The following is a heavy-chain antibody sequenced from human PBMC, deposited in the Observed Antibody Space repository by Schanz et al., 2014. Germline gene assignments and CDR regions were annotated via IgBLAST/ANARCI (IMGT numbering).Heavy chain of an antibody. D-gene: IGHD1-26*01. CDR2: ISRDGTTS. Sequence: EQMVESGGGLVQPGGSLRLSCAASGFIFNDYYMNWIRQAPGKGLEWLSYISRDGTTSYYADSVKGRFTISRDNAKNSLYLQMNSLRAEDTAVYYCARESGAYSPFDYWGQGSLVTVSS. V-gene: IGHV3-11*04. J-gene: IGHJ4*02. CDR3: ARESGAYSPFDY. CDR1: GFIFNDYY.